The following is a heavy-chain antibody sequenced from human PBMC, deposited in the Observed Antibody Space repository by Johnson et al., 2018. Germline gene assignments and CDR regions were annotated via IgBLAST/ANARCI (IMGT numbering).Heavy chain of an antibody. V-gene: IGHV3-30-3*01. J-gene: IGHJ6*03. D-gene: IGHD3-9*01. Sequence: VQLVESGGGVVQPGRSLRLSCAASGFTFSSYAMHWVRQAPGKGLEWVAVISYDGSNKYYADSVKGRFTISRDNSKNTLYLQMNSRRAEDTAVYYCASIFAPSVEVYYYYYMDGGGKGTTVTVSS. CDR1: GFTFSSYA. CDR3: ASIFAPSVEVYYYYYMDG. CDR2: ISYDGSNK.